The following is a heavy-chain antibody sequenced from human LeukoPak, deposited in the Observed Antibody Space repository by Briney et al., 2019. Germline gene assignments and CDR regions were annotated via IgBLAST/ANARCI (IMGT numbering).Heavy chain of an antibody. J-gene: IGHJ4*02. CDR3: ARGGPGSGYHYYLDY. CDR2: ISYSGST. V-gene: IGHV4-59*01. CDR1: GGSISSYD. D-gene: IGHD3-22*01. Sequence: SETLSLTCTVSGGSISSYDWSWIRQPPGKGLDWIGFISYSGSTTYNPSLKSRVTISLDTSKHQFSLNLSSVTGADTAVYHCARGGPGSGYHYYLDYWGQGTLVTVSS.